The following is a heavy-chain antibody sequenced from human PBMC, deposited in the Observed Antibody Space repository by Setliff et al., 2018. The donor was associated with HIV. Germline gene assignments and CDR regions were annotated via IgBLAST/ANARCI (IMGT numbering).Heavy chain of an antibody. CDR3: TRHDGMKAARRYNNDYFDD. Sequence: WVRQAPGKGLEWIGYLYYSGSTYYNPSLKSRVTISIDTSKNQFSLKLSSVTAADTAVYYCTRHDGMKAARRYNNDYFDDWGKGTTVTVSS. V-gene: IGHV4-59*08. J-gene: IGHJ6*03. CDR2: LYYSGST. D-gene: IGHD6-6*01.